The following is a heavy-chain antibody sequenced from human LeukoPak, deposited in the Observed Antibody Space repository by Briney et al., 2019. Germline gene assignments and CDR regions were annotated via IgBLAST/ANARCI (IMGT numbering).Heavy chain of an antibody. V-gene: IGHV7-4-1*02. CDR3: ARGGYCSSATCYYFDY. J-gene: IGHJ4*02. D-gene: IGHD2-2*01. CDR2: ISTNTGNP. Sequence: ASVKVSCKASGYTFRNYALNWVRQAPGQGPEWMGWISTNTGNPTYAQGFAGRFVFSLDTSVNTAYLRINSLKTEDTAVYYCARGGYCSSATCYYFDYWGQGTLVTVSS. CDR1: GYTFRNYA.